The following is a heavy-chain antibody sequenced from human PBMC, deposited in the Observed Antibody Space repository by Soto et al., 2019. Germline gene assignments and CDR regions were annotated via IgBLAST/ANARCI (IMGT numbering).Heavy chain of an antibody. Sequence: ASVKVSCKASGYTFTSYGISWVRQAPGQGLEWMGWISAYNGNTNYAQKLQGRVTMTTDTSTSTAYMELRSLRSDDTAVYYCARDLYGGNNVEGYYYGMDVWGQGTTVTVSS. D-gene: IGHD4-17*01. J-gene: IGHJ6*02. V-gene: IGHV1-18*01. CDR3: ARDLYGGNNVEGYYYGMDV. CDR1: GYTFTSYG. CDR2: ISAYNGNT.